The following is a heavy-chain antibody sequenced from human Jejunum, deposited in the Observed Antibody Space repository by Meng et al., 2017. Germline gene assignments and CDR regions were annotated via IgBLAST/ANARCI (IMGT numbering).Heavy chain of an antibody. V-gene: IGHV1-69*01. CDR1: GGNLSSHA. CDR3: AREIGGYSYGYVDY. CDR2: INPIFGTA. D-gene: IGHD5-18*01. J-gene: IGHJ4*02. Sequence: VARGQAGVEVKRPGSAVKVSCKASGGNLSSHAISWVRQAPGQGLEWMGEINPIFGTANYAQKFQGRVSITADESTSTAYMELSSLRSEDTAVYYCAREIGGYSYGYVDYWGQGTLVTVSS.